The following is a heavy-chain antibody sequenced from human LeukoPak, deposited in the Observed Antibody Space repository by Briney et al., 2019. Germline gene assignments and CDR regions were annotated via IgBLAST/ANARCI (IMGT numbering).Heavy chain of an antibody. V-gene: IGHV1-24*01. J-gene: IGHJ4*02. D-gene: IGHD2-8*01. CDR3: ARKPLGVLISSAAVIEY. CDR2: FDPEDGET. Sequence: ASVKVSCKVSGYTLTELSMHWVRQAPGKGLEWMGGFDPEDGETIYAQKFQGRVTMTEDTSTDTAYMELSSLRSDDTAVYFCARKPLGVLISSAAVIEYWGQGTLVTVSS. CDR1: GYTLTELS.